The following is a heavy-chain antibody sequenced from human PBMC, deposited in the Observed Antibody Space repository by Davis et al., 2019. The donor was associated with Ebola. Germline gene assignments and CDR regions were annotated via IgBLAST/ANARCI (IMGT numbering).Heavy chain of an antibody. CDR2: ISWNSAII. J-gene: IGHJ6*02. V-gene: IGHV3-9*01. CDR1: GFTFDDYA. D-gene: IGHD3-22*01. Sequence: PGGSLRLSCAASGFTFDDYAMHWVRRAPGKGLEWVSGISWNSAIIGYADSVKGRFTISRDNAKNSLYLQMNSLRAEDTALYYCAKSYYGSSGYYGYHYYFAMDVWGQGTTVTVSS. CDR3: AKSYYGSSGYYGYHYYFAMDV.